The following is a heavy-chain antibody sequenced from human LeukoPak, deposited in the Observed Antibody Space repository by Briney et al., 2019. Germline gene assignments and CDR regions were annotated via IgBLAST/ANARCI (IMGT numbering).Heavy chain of an antibody. V-gene: IGHV1-69*04. Sequence: ASVKVSCKASGGTFSSYAISWVRQAPGQGLEWMGRIIPILGIANYAQKFQGRVTITADKSTSTAYMELSSPRSEDTAVYYCARIAAAGTRWFDPWGQGTLVTVSS. D-gene: IGHD6-13*01. CDR2: IIPILGIA. J-gene: IGHJ5*02. CDR1: GGTFSSYA. CDR3: ARIAAAGTRWFDP.